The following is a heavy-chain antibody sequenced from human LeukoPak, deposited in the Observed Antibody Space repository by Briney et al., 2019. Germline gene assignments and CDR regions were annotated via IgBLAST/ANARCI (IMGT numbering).Heavy chain of an antibody. J-gene: IGHJ4*02. CDR3: AKGCRYCSGGSTAY. CDR2: ISGSGGST. D-gene: IGHD2-15*01. CDR1: GFTFSSYA. Sequence: GGSLRLSCAASGFTFSSYAMSWVRQAPGKGLEWVSAISGSGGSTYYADSVKGRFTISRDNSKNTLYLQMNSLRAEDTAVYYCAKGCRYCSGGSTAYWGQGTLVTVSS. V-gene: IGHV3-23*01.